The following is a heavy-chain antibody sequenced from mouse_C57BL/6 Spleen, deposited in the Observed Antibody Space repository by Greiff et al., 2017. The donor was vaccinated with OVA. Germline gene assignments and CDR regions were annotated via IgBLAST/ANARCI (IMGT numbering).Heavy chain of an antibody. D-gene: IGHD2-5*01. CDR1: GYTFTDYE. J-gene: IGHJ3*01. CDR2: IDPETGGT. V-gene: IGHV1-15*01. Sequence: QVQLKQSGAELVRPGASVTLSCKASGYTFTDYEMHWVKQTPVHGLEWIGAIDPETGGTAYNQKFKGKAILTADKSSSTAYMELRSLTSEDSAVDYCTRQAAYYSNYVGAYWGQGTLVTVSA. CDR3: TRQAAYYSNYVGAY.